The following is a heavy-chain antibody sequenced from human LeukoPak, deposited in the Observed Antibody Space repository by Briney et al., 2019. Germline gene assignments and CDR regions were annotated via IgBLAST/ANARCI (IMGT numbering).Heavy chain of an antibody. Sequence: GGSLRLSCAASGFTFNNYALTWVRQTPGKGLECVSAISGDGVSPYYADSVRGRFTISRDNSKNTLYLQMNSLRAEDTAIYYCVAFSGYSYYFDYWGQGTLVTVSS. D-gene: IGHD3-22*01. CDR2: ISGDGVSP. CDR1: GFTFNNYA. V-gene: IGHV3-23*01. CDR3: VAFSGYSYYFDY. J-gene: IGHJ4*02.